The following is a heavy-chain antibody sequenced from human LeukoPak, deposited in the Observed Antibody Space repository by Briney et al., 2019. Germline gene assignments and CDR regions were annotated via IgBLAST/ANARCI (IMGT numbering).Heavy chain of an antibody. J-gene: IGHJ4*02. V-gene: IGHV3-30*02. CDR1: GFTVSPHG. CDR2: IRFDGSKE. CDR3: AGDFDY. Sequence: PGGSLGLSCAASGFTVSPHGMHWVRQAPGKGLEWVTFIRFDGSKEYYRDSVKGRFTISRDNSKNTLYLQMNSLRTEDTAVYYCAGDFDYWGQGTLVTVSS.